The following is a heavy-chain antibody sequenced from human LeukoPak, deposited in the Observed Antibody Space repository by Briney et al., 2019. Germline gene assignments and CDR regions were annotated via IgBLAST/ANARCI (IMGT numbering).Heavy chain of an antibody. V-gene: IGHV1-2*02. J-gene: IGHJ5*02. CDR3: ARGRQRFDP. Sequence: ASVKVSCKASGYTLTDYYIHWVRQAPGQGREWMGWIIPDSGGTNFAQRFQGRVTMTRDTSISTAYMELRRLRSDDTAVYFCARGRQRFDPWGQGTLVTVSS. CDR1: GYTLTDYY. CDR2: IIPDSGGT.